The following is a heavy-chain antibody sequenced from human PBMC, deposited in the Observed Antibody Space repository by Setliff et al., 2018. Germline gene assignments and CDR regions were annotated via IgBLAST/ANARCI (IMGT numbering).Heavy chain of an antibody. Sequence: GASVKVSCKASGYTLSNSILSWVRQAPGQGLEWMGWISAYNGKTYFAQKFQDRITLTTDTSTNTGYLELRDLRSDDTAVYYCLRLVRYCTKIACQATSGDEVWGLGTLVTVSS. CDR2: ISAYNGKT. D-gene: IGHD2-8*01. V-gene: IGHV1-18*01. J-gene: IGHJ4*02. CDR3: LRLVRYCTKIACQATSGDEV. CDR1: GYTLSNSI.